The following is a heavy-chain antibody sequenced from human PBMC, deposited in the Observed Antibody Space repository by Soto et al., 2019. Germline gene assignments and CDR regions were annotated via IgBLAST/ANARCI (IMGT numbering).Heavy chain of an antibody. CDR2: ISAYNGNT. D-gene: IGHD6-19*01. CDR3: ARYRSGLDAFDI. J-gene: IGHJ3*02. CDR1: GYTFTSYG. V-gene: IGHV1-18*04. Sequence: ASVKVSCKASGYTFTSYGISWVRQAPGQGLEWMGWISAYNGNTNYAQKLQGRVTMTTDTSTSTAYTELRSLRSDDTAVYYCARYRSGLDAFDIWGQGTMVTVSS.